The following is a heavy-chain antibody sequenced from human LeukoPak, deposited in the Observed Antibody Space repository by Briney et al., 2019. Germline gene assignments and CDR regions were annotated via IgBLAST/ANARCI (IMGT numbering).Heavy chain of an antibody. V-gene: IGHV5-51*01. CDR3: ARPRSGYYPLDY. J-gene: IGHJ4*02. CDR2: IYPGDSDT. CDR1: GYTFHSYW. D-gene: IGHD3-3*01. Sequence: GESLKISCKGSGYTFHSYWIAWVRQMPGKGLEWMGIIYPGDSDTRYSPSFEGQVTISADKSISTAYLQWSSLKAADTAMYYCARPRSGYYPLDYWGQGTLVTVSS.